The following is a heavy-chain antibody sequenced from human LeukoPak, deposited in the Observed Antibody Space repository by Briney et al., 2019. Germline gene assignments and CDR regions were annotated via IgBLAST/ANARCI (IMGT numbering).Heavy chain of an antibody. D-gene: IGHD6-19*01. Sequence: GGSLRLSCAASGFTFSSYSMNWVRQAPGKGLEWVSSISSSSTYIYYTDSVKGRFTISRDDAKNSLYLQMDSLRADDTAIYYCARDKSYSAVAGTSPLYWGQGTLVTVSS. V-gene: IGHV3-21*01. J-gene: IGHJ4*02. CDR1: GFTFSSYS. CDR3: ARDKSYSAVAGTSPLY. CDR2: ISSSSTYI.